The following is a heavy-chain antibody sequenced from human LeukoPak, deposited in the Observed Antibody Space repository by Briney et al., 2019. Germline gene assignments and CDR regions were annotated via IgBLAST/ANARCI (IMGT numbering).Heavy chain of an antibody. CDR2: INSDGSST. CDR1: GFTFSSHW. CDR3: ARGELGPYYYYGMDV. Sequence: GGSLRLSCAASGFTFSSHWMHWVRQAPGKGLVWVSRINSDGSSTSYADSVKGRFTISRDNAKNTLYLQMNSLRAEDTAVYYCARGELGPYYYYGMDVWGQGTTVTVSS. J-gene: IGHJ6*02. V-gene: IGHV3-74*01. D-gene: IGHD7-27*01.